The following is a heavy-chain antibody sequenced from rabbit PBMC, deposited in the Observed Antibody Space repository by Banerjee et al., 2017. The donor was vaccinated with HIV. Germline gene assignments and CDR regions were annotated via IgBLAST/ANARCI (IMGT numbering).Heavy chain of an antibody. V-gene: IGHV1S45*01. D-gene: IGHD1-1*01. CDR2: IGTYKSGT. CDR3: ARSSMNDINYFGL. Sequence: QEQLVESGGGLVQPEGSLTLTCTASGFSFSSSYYVCWVRQAPGKGLEWIGCIGTYKSGTWYASWAKGRFTISKTSSTTVTLQMNSLTAADTATYFCARSSMNDINYFGLWGPGTLVTVS. CDR1: GFSFSSSYY. J-gene: IGHJ2*01.